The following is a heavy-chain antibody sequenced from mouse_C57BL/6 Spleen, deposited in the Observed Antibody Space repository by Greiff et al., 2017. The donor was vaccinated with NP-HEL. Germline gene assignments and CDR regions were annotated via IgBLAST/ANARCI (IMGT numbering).Heavy chain of an antibody. Sequence: VQLQQSGAELARPGASVKLSCKASGYTFTSYWMHWVKQRPGRGLEWIGRIDPNSGGTKYNEKFKSKATLTVDKPSSTAYMQLSSLTSEDSAVYYCARSEGLPYYFDYWGQGTTLTVSS. CDR2: IDPNSGGT. CDR3: ARSEGLPYYFDY. V-gene: IGHV1-72*01. D-gene: IGHD2-4*01. J-gene: IGHJ2*01. CDR1: GYTFTSYW.